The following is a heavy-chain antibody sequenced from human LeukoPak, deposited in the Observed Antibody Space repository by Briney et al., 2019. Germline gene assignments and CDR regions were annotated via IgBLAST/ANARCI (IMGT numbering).Heavy chain of an antibody. CDR1: GYSFTSYW. J-gene: IGHJ4*02. CDR3: ARQEGNYYDSSGYLNY. D-gene: IGHD3-22*01. V-gene: IGHV5-51*01. Sequence: GESLKISCKGSGYSFTSYWIAWVRQMPAKGLEWMGIIYPGDSDTRYSPSFQGQVTISADKSISTAYLQWSSLKASDTAMYYCARQEGNYYDSSGYLNYWGQGTLVTVSS. CDR2: IYPGDSDT.